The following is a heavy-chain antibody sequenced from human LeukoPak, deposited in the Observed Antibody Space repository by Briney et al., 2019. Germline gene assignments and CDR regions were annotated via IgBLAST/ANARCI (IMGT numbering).Heavy chain of an antibody. V-gene: IGHV4-39*07. CDR3: ARDPGIADGLFDY. CDR2: IYYSGST. CDR1: GGSISSSSYY. J-gene: IGHJ4*02. Sequence: PSETLSLTCTVSGGSISSSSYYWGWIRQPPGKGLEWIGSIYYSGSTYYNPSLKSRVTISVDTSKNQFSLKLSSVTAADTAVYYCARDPGIADGLFDYWGQGTLVTVSS. D-gene: IGHD6-13*01.